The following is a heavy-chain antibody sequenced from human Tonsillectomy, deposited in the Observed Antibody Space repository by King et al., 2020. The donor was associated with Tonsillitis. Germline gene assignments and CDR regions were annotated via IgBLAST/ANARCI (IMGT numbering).Heavy chain of an antibody. D-gene: IGHD3-22*01. V-gene: IGHV4-34*01. J-gene: IGHJ4*02. CDR2: INHSGST. CDR3: ARVPRAYYYDSGGYNGY. CDR1: GGSFSAYY. Sequence: VQLQQWGARLLKPSETLSLTCAVYGGSFSAYYWSWIRQPPGRGLEWIGEINHSGSTNYNPSLKSRVTISVDTSKNQFSLRLSSVTAADTAVYYCARVPRAYYYDSGGYNGYWGQGTLVTVSS.